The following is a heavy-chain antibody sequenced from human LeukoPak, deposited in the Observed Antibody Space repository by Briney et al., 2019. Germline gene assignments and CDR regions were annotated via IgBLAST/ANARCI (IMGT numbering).Heavy chain of an antibody. Sequence: ASVKVSCKASGYTFTSYDINWVRQATGQGLEWMGWMNPNSGNTGYAQKFQGRVTITRDMSTSTVYMELSSLRSEDTAVYYCARDTTEERYYDFWSGYYTGNSVLDYWGQGTLVTVSS. V-gene: IGHV1-8*01. J-gene: IGHJ4*02. CDR1: GYTFTSYD. D-gene: IGHD3-3*01. CDR2: MNPNSGNT. CDR3: ARDTTEERYYDFWSGYYTGNSVLDY.